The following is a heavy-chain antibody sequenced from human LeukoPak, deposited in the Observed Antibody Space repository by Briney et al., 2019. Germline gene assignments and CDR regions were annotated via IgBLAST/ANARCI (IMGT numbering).Heavy chain of an antibody. J-gene: IGHJ4*02. Sequence: GGSLRLSCRVSGFTFNTYWMHWVRQAPGKGLVWVSRMNNDGRVTSYADSVKGRFTISRDNAKNTLYLQMNSLRAEDTAVYYCAREFEATGFWALDYWGQGTLVTASS. CDR3: AREFEATGFWALDY. CDR1: GFTFNTYW. D-gene: IGHD3-16*01. CDR2: MNNDGRVT. V-gene: IGHV3-74*01.